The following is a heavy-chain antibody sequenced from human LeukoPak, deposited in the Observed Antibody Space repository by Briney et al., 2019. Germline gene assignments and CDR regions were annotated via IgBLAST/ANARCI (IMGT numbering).Heavy chain of an antibody. Sequence: SETLSLTCAVYGGSFSGYYWGWIRQPPGKGLEWIGEINHSGSTNYNPSLKSRVTISVDTSKNQFSLKLSSVTAADTAVYYCAGARRGSSGWYHWFDPWGQGTLVTVSS. CDR1: GGSFSGYY. D-gene: IGHD6-19*01. J-gene: IGHJ5*02. CDR3: AGARRGSSGWYHWFDP. CDR2: INHSGST. V-gene: IGHV4-34*01.